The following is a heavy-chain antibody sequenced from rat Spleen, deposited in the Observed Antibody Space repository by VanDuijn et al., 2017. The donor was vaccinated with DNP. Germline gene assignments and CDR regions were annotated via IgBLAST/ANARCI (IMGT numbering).Heavy chain of an antibody. CDR1: GFAFSNSD. J-gene: IGHJ2*01. CDR2: ISRSGDTI. V-gene: IGHV5-25*01. Sequence: EVQLVESGGGLVQPGRFMKLSCAASGFAFSNSDMAWVRQAPTKGLEWVASISRSGDTIYYRDSVKGRFTLSRDNAESTLYLQMDSLRSEDTATYFCAKPDYWGQGVMVTVSS. CDR3: AKPDY.